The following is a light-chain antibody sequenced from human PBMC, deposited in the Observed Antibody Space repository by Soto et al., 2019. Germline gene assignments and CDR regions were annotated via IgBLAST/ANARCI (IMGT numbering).Light chain of an antibody. CDR1: QSVSTN. V-gene: IGKV3-15*01. J-gene: IGKJ4*01. CDR3: QHYGESSST. CDR2: GAS. Sequence: EIVMTQSPGTLSLSPGERATLSCRASQSVSTNLAWYQQIPGQAPRRLIYGASTSATGIPARFSGSGSGTEFTLAISSLQSEDFEVYYCQHYGESSSTFGGGTRVEI.